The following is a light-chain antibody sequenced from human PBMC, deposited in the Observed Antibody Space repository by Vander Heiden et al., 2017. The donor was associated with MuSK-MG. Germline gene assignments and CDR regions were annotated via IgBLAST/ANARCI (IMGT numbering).Light chain of an antibody. CDR1: QSVSSY. V-gene: IGKV3-11*01. J-gene: IGKJ4*01. Sequence: DIVLTQSPATLSLSPGERATLSCRASQSVSSYLAWYQQKPVLAPRLLIYDASNRATAIPATFRPAGSGADLTLTIRILEPEDLTVYYCHYCWSWPPTFGGGTKVELK. CDR3: HYCWSWPPT. CDR2: DAS.